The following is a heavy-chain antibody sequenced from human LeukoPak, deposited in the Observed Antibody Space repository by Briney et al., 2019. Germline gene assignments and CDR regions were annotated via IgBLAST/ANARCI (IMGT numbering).Heavy chain of an antibody. V-gene: IGHV4-39*01. J-gene: IGHJ5*02. D-gene: IGHD6-19*01. CDR3: VRNIRYSSGLNWFDP. Sequence: SETLSLTCTVSGGSISSSSDYWGWIRQPPGKGLEWIGSIYYSGSTYYNPSLKSRVTISVDTSKKQCSLKLSSVTAADTAVYYCVRNIRYSSGLNWFDPWGQGTLVTVSS. CDR2: IYYSGST. CDR1: GGSISSSSDY.